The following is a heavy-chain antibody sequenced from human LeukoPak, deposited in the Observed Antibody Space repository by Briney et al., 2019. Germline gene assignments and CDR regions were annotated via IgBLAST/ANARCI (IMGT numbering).Heavy chain of an antibody. CDR1: GGSFSGYY. CDR3: ARHSITMVRGVIPSGAFDI. Sequence: SETLSLTCAVYGGSFSGYYWSWIRQPPGKGLEWIGEINHSGSTNYNPSLKSRVTISVDTSKNQFSLKLSSVTAADTAVYYCARHSITMVRGVIPSGAFDIWGQGTMVTVSS. J-gene: IGHJ3*02. V-gene: IGHV4-34*01. CDR2: INHSGST. D-gene: IGHD3-10*01.